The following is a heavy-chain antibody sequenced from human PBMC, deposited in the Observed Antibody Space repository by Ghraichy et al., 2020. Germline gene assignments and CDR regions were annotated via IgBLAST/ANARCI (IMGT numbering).Heavy chain of an antibody. CDR3: ARERYLQQQLSRGDAFDI. Sequence: SETLSLTCTVSGGSISSGGYYWSWIRQHPGKGLEWIGYIYYSGSTYYNPSLKSRVTISVDTSKNQFSLKLSSVTAADTPVYYCARERYLQQQLSRGDAFDIWGQGTMVTVSS. CDR2: IYYSGST. J-gene: IGHJ3*02. D-gene: IGHD6-13*01. V-gene: IGHV4-31*03. CDR1: GGSISSGGYY.